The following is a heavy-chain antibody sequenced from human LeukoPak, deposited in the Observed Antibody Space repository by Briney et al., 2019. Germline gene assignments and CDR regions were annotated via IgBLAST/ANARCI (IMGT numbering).Heavy chain of an antibody. CDR3: ARTISFDY. Sequence: SETLSLTCAVYGGSFSGYYWSWIRQPPGKGLEWIGEINHSGSTNYNPSLKSRVTISVDTSKNQFSLKLSSVTAADTAVYYCARTISFDYWGQGTLVTVSS. CDR1: GGSFSGYY. V-gene: IGHV4-34*01. D-gene: IGHD2/OR15-2a*01. J-gene: IGHJ4*02. CDR2: INHSGST.